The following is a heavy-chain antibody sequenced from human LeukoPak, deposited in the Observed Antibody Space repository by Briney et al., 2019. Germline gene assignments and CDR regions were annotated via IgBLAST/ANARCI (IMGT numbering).Heavy chain of an antibody. CDR1: GDAISGYY. Sequence: SETLSLTCTVFGDAISGYYWSWIRQSPGQGLEWIGYVYYSGSTNYNPSLKSRVTISVDTSKNQFSLKLSSVTAADTAVYYCARDISGGARGDAFDIWGQGTMVTVSS. D-gene: IGHD3-16*01. J-gene: IGHJ3*02. CDR2: VYYSGST. CDR3: ARDISGGARGDAFDI. V-gene: IGHV4-59*01.